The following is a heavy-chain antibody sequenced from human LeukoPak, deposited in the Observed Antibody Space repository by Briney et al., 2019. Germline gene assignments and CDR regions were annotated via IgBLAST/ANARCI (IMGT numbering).Heavy chain of an antibody. CDR1: GGSISSGDYY. CDR2: IYYSGST. J-gene: IGHJ4*02. Sequence: SQTLSLTCTVSGGSISSGDYYWSWIRQPPGKGLEWIGYIYYSGSTYYNPSLKSRVTISVDTSKNQFSLKLSSVTAADTAVYYCARDRSGHYGSGSYIDYWGQGTLVTVSS. D-gene: IGHD3-10*01. CDR3: ARDRSGHYGSGSYIDY. V-gene: IGHV4-30-4*01.